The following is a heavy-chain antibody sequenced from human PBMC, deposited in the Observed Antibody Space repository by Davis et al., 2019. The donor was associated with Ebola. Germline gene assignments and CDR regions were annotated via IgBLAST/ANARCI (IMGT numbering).Heavy chain of an antibody. CDR3: TRMIRRPGYFDY. D-gene: IGHD2-2*01. CDR1: GFSLSTSGMC. CDR2: IDWDDDK. Sequence: SGPTLVKPTQTLTLTCTFSGFSLSTSGMCVSWIRQPPGKALEWLARIDWDDDKYYSTSLKTRLTISKDTSKNQVVLTMTNMDPVDTATYYCTRMIRRPGYFDYWGQGTLVTVSS. V-gene: IGHV2-70*11. J-gene: IGHJ4*02.